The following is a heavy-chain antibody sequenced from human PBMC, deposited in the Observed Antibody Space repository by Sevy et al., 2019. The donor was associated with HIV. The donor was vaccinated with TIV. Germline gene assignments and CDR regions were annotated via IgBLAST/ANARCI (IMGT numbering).Heavy chain of an antibody. CDR1: GFNFASYD. CDR3: ARVSGWHLRYGMDV. V-gene: IGHV1-8*02. CDR2: MNTNTGNT. D-gene: IGHD6-19*01. J-gene: IGHJ6*02. Sequence: ASVKVSCKASGFNFASYDIYWVRQATGQGLEWMGWMNTNTGNTGFAQKFQGRVTMTRNTSITTAYMELSNLRSEDTAVYYCARVSGWHLRYGMDVWGQGTTDTVSS.